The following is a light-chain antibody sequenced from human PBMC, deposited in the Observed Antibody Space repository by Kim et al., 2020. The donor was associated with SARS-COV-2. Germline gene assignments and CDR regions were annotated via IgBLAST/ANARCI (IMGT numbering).Light chain of an antibody. CDR1: QGISNY. Sequence: DIQMTQSPSSLSASVGDRVSITCRASQGISNYLAWYQQRPGKVPKLLIYGSSTLQSGVPSRFSGSGSGTDFTLTISSLQPEDVATYYCQKYNSALFTFGPGTKVDIK. CDR3: QKYNSALFT. J-gene: IGKJ3*01. CDR2: GSS. V-gene: IGKV1-27*01.